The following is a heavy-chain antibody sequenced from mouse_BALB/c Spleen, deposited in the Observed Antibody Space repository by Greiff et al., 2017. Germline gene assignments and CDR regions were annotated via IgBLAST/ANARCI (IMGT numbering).Heavy chain of an antibody. CDR2: INPSTGYT. V-gene: IGHV1-7*01. Sequence: VQLQQSGAELAKPGASVKMSCKASGYTFTSYWMHWVKQRPGQGLEWIGYINPSTGYTKYNEKFKGKATLTADTSSSTAYMQLSSLTSEDSAVYFCARGLRLPPLAYWGQGTLVTVSA. CDR3: ARGLRLPPLAY. J-gene: IGHJ3*01. D-gene: IGHD1-2*01. CDR1: GYTFTSYW.